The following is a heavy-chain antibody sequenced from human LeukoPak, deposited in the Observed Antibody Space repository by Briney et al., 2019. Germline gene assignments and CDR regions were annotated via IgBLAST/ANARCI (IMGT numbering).Heavy chain of an antibody. Sequence: SETLSLTCTVSVGSISSSSYYGGGIRQPPGKALEWIGSIYYSARTYYNPSLKSRVTISVATSKNQFSLKLSSVPPADTAVYYCARVGVVTPVFDPWGEGSLVTVYS. J-gene: IGHJ5*02. D-gene: IGHD4-23*01. V-gene: IGHV4-39*07. CDR2: IYYSART. CDR3: ARVGVVTPVFDP. CDR1: VGSISSSSYY.